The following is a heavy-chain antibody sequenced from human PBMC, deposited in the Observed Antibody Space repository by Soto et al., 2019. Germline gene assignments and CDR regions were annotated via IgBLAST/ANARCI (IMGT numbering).Heavy chain of an antibody. Sequence: SETLSLTCAVSGGSISSGGYSWSWIRQPPGKGLEWIGYIYHSGSTYYNPSLKSRVTISVDRSKNQFSLKLSSVTAADTAVYYCARGGVQVANFDYRGQGTLVTVSS. D-gene: IGHD2-8*02. V-gene: IGHV4-30-2*01. CDR2: IYHSGST. J-gene: IGHJ4*02. CDR3: ARGGVQVANFDY. CDR1: GGSISSGGYS.